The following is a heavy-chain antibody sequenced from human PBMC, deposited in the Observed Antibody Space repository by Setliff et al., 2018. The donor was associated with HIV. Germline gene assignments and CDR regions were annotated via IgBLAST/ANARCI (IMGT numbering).Heavy chain of an antibody. CDR1: GYSINSGFS. Sequence: SETLSLTCAASGYSINSGFSRAWIRQPPGLGPQWIGGIYQSGSIYYNPSLQSRVTISVDSSKNQFSLNLFSVTAADTAAYYCARPRRVRSRAWYWFDIWGQGTLVTVSS. CDR2: IYQSGSI. CDR3: ARPRRVRSRAWYWFDI. J-gene: IGHJ5*02. V-gene: IGHV4-38-2*01. D-gene: IGHD6-19*01.